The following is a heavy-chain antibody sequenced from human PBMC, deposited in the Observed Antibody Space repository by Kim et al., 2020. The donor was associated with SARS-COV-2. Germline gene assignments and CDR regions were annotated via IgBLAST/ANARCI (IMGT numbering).Heavy chain of an antibody. J-gene: IGHJ4*02. D-gene: IGHD5-18*01. CDR3: ARGSENTAMDTRLSSGFDY. V-gene: IGHV4-59*13. Sequence: SETLSLTCTVSGGSISSYYWSWIRQPPGKGLEWIGYIYYSGSTNYNPSLKSRVTISVDTSKNQFSLKLSSVTAADTAVYYCARGSENTAMDTRLSSGFDYWGQGTLVTVSS. CDR2: IYYSGST. CDR1: GGSISSYY.